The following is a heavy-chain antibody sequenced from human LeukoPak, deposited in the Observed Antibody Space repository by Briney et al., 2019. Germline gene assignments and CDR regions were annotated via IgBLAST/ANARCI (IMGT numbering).Heavy chain of an antibody. CDR1: GYIFTSYH. Sequence: WASVKVSCKASGYIFTSYHISWVRQAAGQGLEWMGWMNPNTGDIGYAQKFKGRVTMTRNTSISTAYMELSSLRSEDTAVYYCVRPSGGWYYYYMDVWGKGTTVTVSS. V-gene: IGHV1-8*01. CDR3: VRPSGGWYYYYMDV. J-gene: IGHJ6*03. CDR2: MNPNTGDI. D-gene: IGHD6-19*01.